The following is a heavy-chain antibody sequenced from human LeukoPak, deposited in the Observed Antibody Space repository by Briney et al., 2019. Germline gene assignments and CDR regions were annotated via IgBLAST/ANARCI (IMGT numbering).Heavy chain of an antibody. CDR3: ARETKYFYDP. J-gene: IGHJ5*02. Sequence: GGSLRLSCAASGFTFSDYYMSWIRQAPGKGLEWVSYISSSGSSTYYADSVKGRFTISRDNAKKSLYLQMNSLRAEDTAVYYCARETKYFYDPWGQGTLVTVSS. CDR2: ISSSGSST. CDR1: GFTFSDYY. D-gene: IGHD3-3*01. V-gene: IGHV3-11*01.